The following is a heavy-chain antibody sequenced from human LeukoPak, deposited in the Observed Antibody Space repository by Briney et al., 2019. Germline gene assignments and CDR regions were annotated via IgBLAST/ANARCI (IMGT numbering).Heavy chain of an antibody. CDR1: GYSFTSYG. J-gene: IGHJ4*02. CDR3: ARERSGWFFSN. D-gene: IGHD6-19*01. CDR2: INPYNGNT. Sequence: ASVKVSCKASGYSFTSYGITWVRPPPGQGLEWMGWINPYNGNTNYAQKLQGRVTMTTDTSTSTAYMDLRSLRSDDTAVYYCARERSGWFFSNWGQGTLVTVSS. V-gene: IGHV1-18*01.